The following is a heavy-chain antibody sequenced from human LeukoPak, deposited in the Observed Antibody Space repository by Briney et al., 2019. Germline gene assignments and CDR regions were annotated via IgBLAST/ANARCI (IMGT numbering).Heavy chain of an antibody. CDR2: ITGGHYPT. D-gene: IGHD4-17*01. CDR1: GFSFSSFA. V-gene: IGHV3-23*01. J-gene: IGHJ5*02. CDR3: TKDPNGDYVGAFEP. Sequence: SGGSLRLSCAASGFSFSSFAMTSGRQAPGKGLEWVSSITGGHYPTYNTDSVKGRFTISRDNSKNTLYLQMNSLRADDTAVYYCTKDPNGDYVGAFEPWGQGTLVTVSS.